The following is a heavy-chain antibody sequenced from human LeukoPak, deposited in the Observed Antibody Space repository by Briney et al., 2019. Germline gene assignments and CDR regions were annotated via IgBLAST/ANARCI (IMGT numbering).Heavy chain of an antibody. Sequence: SETLSLMCTVSGGSISSSSFYWGWIRQPPGKGLEWIGTISYSGSTYYNPSLKSRVTISIDTSKNQFSLKLSSVTAADTAVYYCARPQYNWNLFDYWGQGTLVTVSS. CDR3: ARPQYNWNLFDY. CDR2: ISYSGST. V-gene: IGHV4-39*01. D-gene: IGHD1-20*01. CDR1: GGSISSSSFY. J-gene: IGHJ4*02.